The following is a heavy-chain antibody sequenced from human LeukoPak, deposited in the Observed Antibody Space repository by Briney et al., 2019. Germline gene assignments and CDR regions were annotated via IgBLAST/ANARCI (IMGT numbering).Heavy chain of an antibody. CDR1: GFTFSSYG. Sequence: PGGTLRLSCAASGFTFSSYGMSWVRQAPGKGLEWVSAISGSGGSTYYADSVKGRFTISRDNSKNTLYLQMNSLRAEDTAVYYCAKDSPHNIAAAGTFDYWGQGTLVTVSS. CDR3: AKDSPHNIAAAGTFDY. D-gene: IGHD6-13*01. CDR2: ISGSGGST. V-gene: IGHV3-23*01. J-gene: IGHJ4*02.